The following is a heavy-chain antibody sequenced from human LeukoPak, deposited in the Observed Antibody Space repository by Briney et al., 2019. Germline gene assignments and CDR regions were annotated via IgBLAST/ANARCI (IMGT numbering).Heavy chain of an antibody. CDR1: GGSISSYY. CDR2: IYYSGST. CDR3: ASSYQPLLSPFGY. J-gene: IGHJ4*02. D-gene: IGHD2-21*02. V-gene: IGHV4-59*08. Sequence: SETLSLTCTVSGGSISSYYWSWIRQPPGKGLEWIGYIYYSGSTNYNPSLKSRVTISVGTSKNQFSLKLSSVTAADTAVYYCASSYQPLLSPFGYWGQGTLVTVSS.